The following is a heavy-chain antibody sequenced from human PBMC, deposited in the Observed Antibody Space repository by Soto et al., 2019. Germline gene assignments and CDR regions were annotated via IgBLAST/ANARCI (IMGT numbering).Heavy chain of an antibody. CDR3: ARPPHCSGGSCYSFPLFY. J-gene: IGHJ4*02. CDR2: ISYDGSNK. Sequence: PGGSLRLSCAASGFTFSSYAMHWVRQAPGKGLEWVAVISYDGSNKYYADSVKGRFTISRDNSKNTLYLQMNSLRAEDTAVYYCARPPHCSGGSCYSFPLFYWGQGTLVTVSS. D-gene: IGHD2-15*01. V-gene: IGHV3-30-3*01. CDR1: GFTFSSYA.